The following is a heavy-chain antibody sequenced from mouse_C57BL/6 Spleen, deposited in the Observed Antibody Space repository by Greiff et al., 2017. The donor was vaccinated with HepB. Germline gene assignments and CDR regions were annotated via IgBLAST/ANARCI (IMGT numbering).Heavy chain of an antibody. CDR1: GYSFTDYN. CDR3: ATGFYYYGSSDGYFDV. V-gene: IGHV1-39*01. CDR2: INPNYGTT. Sequence: VQLQQSGPELVKPGASVKISCKASGYSFTDYNMNWVKQRNGKSLEWIGVINPNYGTTSYNQKFKGKATLTVDQSSSTAYMQLNSLTSEDSAVYYCATGFYYYGSSDGYFDVWGTGTTVTVSS. J-gene: IGHJ1*03. D-gene: IGHD1-1*01.